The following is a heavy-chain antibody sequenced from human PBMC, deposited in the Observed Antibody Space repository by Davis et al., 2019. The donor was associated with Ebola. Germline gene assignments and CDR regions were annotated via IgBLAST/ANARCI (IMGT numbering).Heavy chain of an antibody. Sequence: MPSETLSLTCTVSGGSISSSSYYWGWIRQPPGKGLEWIGSIYYSGSTYYNPSLKSRVTISVDTSKNQFSLKLSSVTAADTAVYYCARDRGITMVRGGYYYGMDVWGQGTTVTVSS. D-gene: IGHD3-10*01. J-gene: IGHJ6*02. CDR2: IYYSGST. V-gene: IGHV4-39*07. CDR3: ARDRGITMVRGGYYYGMDV. CDR1: GGSISSSSYY.